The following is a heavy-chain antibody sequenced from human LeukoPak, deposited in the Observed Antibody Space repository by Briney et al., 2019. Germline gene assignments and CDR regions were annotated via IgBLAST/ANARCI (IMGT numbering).Heavy chain of an antibody. D-gene: IGHD2-15*01. CDR3: ARGGGDY. CDR1: GFIVSSSY. V-gene: IGHV3-53*01. Sequence: PGGSLRLSCAASGFIVSSSYMIWVRQAPGKGLEWVSVIYSGGSTYYSDSVKGRFTISRDNFKNTLYFQMNSLRADDTAVYYCARGGGDYWGQGTLVTVSS. J-gene: IGHJ4*02. CDR2: IYSGGST.